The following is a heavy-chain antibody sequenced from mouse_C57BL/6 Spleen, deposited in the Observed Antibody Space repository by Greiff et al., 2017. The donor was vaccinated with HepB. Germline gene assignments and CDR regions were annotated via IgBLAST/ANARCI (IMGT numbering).Heavy chain of an antibody. CDR3: ARYYGSSYVYWYFDV. J-gene: IGHJ1*03. CDR1: GYTFTSYW. D-gene: IGHD1-1*01. CDR2: IDPSDSYT. V-gene: IGHV1-50*01. Sequence: VQLQQPGAELVKPGASVKLSCKASGYTFTSYWMQWVKQRPGQGLEWIGEIDPSDSYTNYNQKFKGKATLTVDTSSSTAYMQLSSLTSEDSAVYYCARYYGSSYVYWYFDVWGTGTTVTVSS.